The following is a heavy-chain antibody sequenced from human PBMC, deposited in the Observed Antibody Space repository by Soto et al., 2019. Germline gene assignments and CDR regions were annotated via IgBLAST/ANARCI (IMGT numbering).Heavy chain of an antibody. CDR1: GGSISSGDYY. CDR3: ARFYDSSGYLGYVDY. Sequence: SETLSLTCTVSGGSISSGDYYWSWIRQPLGKGLEWIGYIYYSGSTYYNPSLKSQVTISVDTSKNQFSLKLSSVTAADTAVYYCARFYDSSGYLGYVDYWGQGTLVTVSS. J-gene: IGHJ4*02. D-gene: IGHD3-22*01. V-gene: IGHV4-30-4*01. CDR2: IYYSGST.